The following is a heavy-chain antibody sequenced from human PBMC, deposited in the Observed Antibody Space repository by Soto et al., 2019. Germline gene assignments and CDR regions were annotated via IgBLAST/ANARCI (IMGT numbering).Heavy chain of an antibody. Sequence: RLSCAASGFTFSSYGMHWVRQAPGKGLEWVAVISYDGSNKYYADSVKGRFTISRDNSKNTLYLQMNSLRAEDTAVYYCAKDWGWFDPWGQGTLVTVSS. CDR3: AKDWGWFDP. D-gene: IGHD3-16*01. J-gene: IGHJ5*02. CDR2: ISYDGSNK. V-gene: IGHV3-30*18. CDR1: GFTFSSYG.